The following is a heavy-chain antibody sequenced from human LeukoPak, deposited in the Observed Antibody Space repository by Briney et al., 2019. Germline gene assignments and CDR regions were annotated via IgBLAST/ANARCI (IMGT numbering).Heavy chain of an antibody. Sequence: GGSLRLSCAASGFTFSSYSMNWVRQAPGKGLEWVSYISSSSSTIYYADSVKGRFTISRDNAKNSLYLQMNSLRAEDTAVYYCARSRGGDCYQMDYYYYMDVRGKGTTVTVSS. CDR1: GFTFSSYS. CDR3: ARSRGGDCYQMDYYYYMDV. D-gene: IGHD2-21*02. CDR2: ISSSSSTI. J-gene: IGHJ6*03. V-gene: IGHV3-48*01.